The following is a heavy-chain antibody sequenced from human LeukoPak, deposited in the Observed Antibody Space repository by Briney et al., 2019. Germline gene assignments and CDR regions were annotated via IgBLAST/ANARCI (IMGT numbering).Heavy chain of an antibody. CDR1: GYTFTGYY. CDR2: INPNSGGT. J-gene: IGHJ5*02. Sequence: ASVKVSCKASGYTFTGYYMHWVRQAPGQGLEWMGWINPNSGGTNYAQKFQGRVTMTRDTSISTAYMELSRLRSDDTAVYYCARDETYSSSIRNWFDPWGQGTLVTVSS. V-gene: IGHV1-2*02. CDR3: ARDETYSSSIRNWFDP. D-gene: IGHD6-6*01.